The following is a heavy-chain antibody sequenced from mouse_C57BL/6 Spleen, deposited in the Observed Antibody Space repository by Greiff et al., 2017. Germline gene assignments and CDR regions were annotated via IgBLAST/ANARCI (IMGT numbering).Heavy chain of an antibody. Sequence: QVQLQQSGPELVKPGASVKISCKASGYAFSSSWMNWVKQRPGKGLGWIGRIYPGDGDTNYNGKFKGKATLTADKSSSTAYMQLSSLTSEDSAVYFCAVGHYYAMDYWGQGTSVTVSS. CDR1: GYAFSSSW. CDR3: AVGHYYAMDY. D-gene: IGHD4-1*01. J-gene: IGHJ4*01. CDR2: IYPGDGDT. V-gene: IGHV1-82*01.